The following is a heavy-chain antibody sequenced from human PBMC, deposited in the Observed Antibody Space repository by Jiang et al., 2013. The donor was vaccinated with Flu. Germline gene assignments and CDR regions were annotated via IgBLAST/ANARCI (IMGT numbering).Heavy chain of an antibody. V-gene: IGHV1-69*01. CDR2: IIPIFGTA. CDR1: GGTFSSYA. D-gene: IGHD5-24*01. CDR3: AREGLPMATITQINYYYYGMDV. Sequence: SGAEVKKPGSSVKVSCKASGGTFSSYAISWVRQAPGQGLEWMGGIIPIFGTANYAQKFQGRVTITADESTSTAYMELSSLRSEDTAVYYCAREGLPMATITQINYYYYGMDVWGQGTTVTVSS. J-gene: IGHJ6*02.